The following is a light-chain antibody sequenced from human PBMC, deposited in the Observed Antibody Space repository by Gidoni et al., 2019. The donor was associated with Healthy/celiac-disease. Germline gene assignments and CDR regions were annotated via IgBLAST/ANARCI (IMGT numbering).Light chain of an antibody. CDR3: SSYAGSYEV. V-gene: IGLV2-8*01. CDR1: SSDVGGYNY. J-gene: IGLJ2*01. Sequence: QSALTQPPSASGSPGQSVTISCTGTSSDVGGYNYVSWYQQHPGKAPKLMIYEVSKRPSGVPDRFSGSKSGNRASLTVSGLQAEDEADYYCSSYAGSYEVFGGGTKLTVL. CDR2: EVS.